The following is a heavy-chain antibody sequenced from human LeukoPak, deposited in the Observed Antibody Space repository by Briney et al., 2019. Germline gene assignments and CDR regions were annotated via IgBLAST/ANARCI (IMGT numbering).Heavy chain of an antibody. D-gene: IGHD4-17*01. CDR1: GGTLSSYA. J-gene: IGHJ2*01. CDR3: ARDDHDYAVPGGWYFDL. V-gene: IGHV1-69*04. CDR2: IIPILCIA. Sequence: GASVKVSCKASGGTLSSYAISWVRQAPGQGLEWMGRIIPILCIANYAQKFQGRVTITADKSTSTAYMELSSLRSEDTAVYYCARDDHDYAVPGGWYFDLWGRGTLVTVSS.